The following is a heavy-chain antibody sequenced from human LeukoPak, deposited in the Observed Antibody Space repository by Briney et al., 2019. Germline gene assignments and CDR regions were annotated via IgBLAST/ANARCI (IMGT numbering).Heavy chain of an antibody. CDR1: GFTFSSYA. Sequence: PGGSLRLSCAASGFTFSSYAMSWVRQAPGKGLEWASAISGSGGSTYYADSVKGRFTISRDNSKNTLYLQMNSLRAEDTAVYYCAKAGYSSSWYSSFNWFDPWGQGTLVTVSS. V-gene: IGHV3-23*01. CDR3: AKAGYSSSWYSSFNWFDP. J-gene: IGHJ5*02. CDR2: ISGSGGST. D-gene: IGHD6-13*01.